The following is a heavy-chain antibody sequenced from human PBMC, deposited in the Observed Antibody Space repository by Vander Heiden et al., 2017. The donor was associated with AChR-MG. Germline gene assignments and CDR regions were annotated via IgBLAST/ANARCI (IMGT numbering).Heavy chain of an antibody. D-gene: IGHD3-10*01. J-gene: IGHJ4*02. CDR3: ANGSGSYSY. CDR1: GGTFSSYP. Sequence: QVQLVQSGAEVKKPGSSVKVSCKASGGTFSSYPIRWGRQAPGQGLERIGRIIPILGIANYAQKVQGRVTITADKSTSTAYMELSSLRSEDTAVYYCANGSGSYSYWGQGTLVTVSS. CDR2: IIPILGIA. V-gene: IGHV1-69*02.